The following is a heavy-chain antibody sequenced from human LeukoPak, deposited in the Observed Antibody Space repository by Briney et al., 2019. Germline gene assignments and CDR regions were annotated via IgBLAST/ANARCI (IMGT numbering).Heavy chain of an antibody. V-gene: IGHV4-39*07. CDR3: ARAGGRVGAPDTGNWFDP. Sequence: PSETLSLTCTVSGGSISSSSYYWGWIRQPPGKGLEWIGSIYYSGSTNYNPSLKSRVTISVDTSKSQFSLKLSSVTAADTAVYYCARAGGRVGAPDTGNWFDPWGQGTLVTVSS. J-gene: IGHJ5*02. D-gene: IGHD1-26*01. CDR1: GGSISSSSYY. CDR2: IYYSGST.